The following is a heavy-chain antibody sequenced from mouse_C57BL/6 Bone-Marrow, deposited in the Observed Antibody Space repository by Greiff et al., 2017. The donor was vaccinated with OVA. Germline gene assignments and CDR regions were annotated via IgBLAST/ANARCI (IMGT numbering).Heavy chain of an antibody. D-gene: IGHD1-1*01. Sequence: QVQLQQPGAELVKPGASVKLSCKASGYTFTSYWMHWVKQRPGQGLEWIGMIHPNSGSTNYNEKFKSKATLTVDKSYSTAYMQLSSLTSEDSAVYYCAREVIYYYGSSYHYWYFDVWGTGTTVTVSS. CDR1: GYTFTSYW. CDR2: IHPNSGST. V-gene: IGHV1-64*01. CDR3: AREVIYYYGSSYHYWYFDV. J-gene: IGHJ1*03.